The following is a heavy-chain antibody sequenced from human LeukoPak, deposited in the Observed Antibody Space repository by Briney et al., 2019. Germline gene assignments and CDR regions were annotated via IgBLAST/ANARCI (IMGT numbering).Heavy chain of an antibody. J-gene: IGHJ4*02. D-gene: IGHD4-17*01. CDR3: GRDGYGDHVVDY. CDR2: ISYNGGKK. Sequence: GGSLRLSCAASGFSFSSYAIHWVRQAPGKGLEWVALISYNGGKKDYADSVKGRFTISRDKAKKSLYLQMNSLRAEGTALYYCGRDGYGDHVVDYWGQGTLVTVSS. CDR1: GFSFSSYA. V-gene: IGHV3-30*04.